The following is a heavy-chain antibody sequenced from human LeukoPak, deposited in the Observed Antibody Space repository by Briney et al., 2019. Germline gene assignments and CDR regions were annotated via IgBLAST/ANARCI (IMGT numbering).Heavy chain of an antibody. CDR2: INHSGST. Sequence: PSETLSLTCAVYGGSFSGDYCSWIRQPPGKGLEWIGEINHSGSTNYNPSLKSRVTISVDTSKNQFSLKLSSVTAADTAVYYCARPNWNNWFDPWGQGTLVTVSS. V-gene: IGHV4-34*01. CDR3: ARPNWNNWFDP. CDR1: GGSFSGDY. D-gene: IGHD1-1*01. J-gene: IGHJ5*02.